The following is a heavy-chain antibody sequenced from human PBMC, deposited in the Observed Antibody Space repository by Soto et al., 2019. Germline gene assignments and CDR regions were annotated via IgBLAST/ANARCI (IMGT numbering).Heavy chain of an antibody. V-gene: IGHV4-34*01. D-gene: IGHD6-19*01. CDR2: INHSGST. Sequence: QVQLQQWGAGLLKPSETLSLTCAVYGGSFSGYYWSWIRQPPGKGLEWIGEINHSGSTNYNPSLQSRLTTSVDTSKNQFSLKLSSVTAADTAVYYCARPTRQWLGLRYYYGMDVWGQGTTVTVSS. CDR1: GGSFSGYY. CDR3: ARPTRQWLGLRYYYGMDV. J-gene: IGHJ6*02.